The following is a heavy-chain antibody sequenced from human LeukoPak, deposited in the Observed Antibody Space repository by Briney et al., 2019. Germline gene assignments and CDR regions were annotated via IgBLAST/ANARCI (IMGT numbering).Heavy chain of an antibody. J-gene: IGHJ6*02. Sequence: SETLSLTCAVYGGSFSGYYWSWIRQPPGKGLEWIGEINHSGSTNYNPSLKSRVTISVDTSKNQFSLKLSSVTAADTAVYYCASRSIAYCSSTSCYKAHYCYYGMDVWGQGTTVTVSS. V-gene: IGHV4-34*01. D-gene: IGHD2-2*02. CDR3: ASRSIAYCSSTSCYKAHYCYYGMDV. CDR2: INHSGST. CDR1: GGSFSGYY.